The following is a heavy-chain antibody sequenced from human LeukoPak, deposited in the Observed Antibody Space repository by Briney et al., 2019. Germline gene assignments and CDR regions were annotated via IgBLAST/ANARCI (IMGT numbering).Heavy chain of an antibody. J-gene: IGHJ4*02. CDR2: ISKSGGFT. CDR3: ARAGNYDLFDY. Sequence: GGSLRLSCAASGFTFNNYAMNWVRQAPGKGLEWVSRISKSGGFTFYADSVKGRFTISRDNAKNSLYLQMNSLRAEDTAVYYCARAGNYDLFDYWGQGTLVTVSS. V-gene: IGHV3-21*01. CDR1: GFTFNNYA. D-gene: IGHD1-7*01.